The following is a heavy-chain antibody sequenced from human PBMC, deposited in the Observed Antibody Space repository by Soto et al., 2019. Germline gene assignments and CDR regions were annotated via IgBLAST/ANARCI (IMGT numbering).Heavy chain of an antibody. CDR1: GYTFTSYD. CDR2: MNPNSGNT. CDR3: ARALYYDILTGYYNYYYVDV. Sequence: ASVKVSCKASGYTFTSYDINWVRQATGQGLEWMGWMNPNSGNTGYAQKFQGRVTMTRNTSISTAYMELSSLRSEDTAVYYCARALYYDILTGYYNYYYVDVWGKGTTVTVSS. V-gene: IGHV1-8*01. D-gene: IGHD3-9*01. J-gene: IGHJ6*03.